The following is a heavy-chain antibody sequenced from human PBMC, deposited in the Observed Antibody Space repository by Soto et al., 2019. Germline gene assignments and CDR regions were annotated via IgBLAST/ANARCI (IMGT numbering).Heavy chain of an antibody. Sequence: GESLKISCKGSGYSFTNCWIGWVRQMPGKGLEWMGLIYPGDSNTRYSPSFQGQVTISADKSISTAYLQWSSLKASDTAIYYCAKNGDHHYYYTMDVWGQGTTVNVSS. D-gene: IGHD7-27*01. CDR2: IYPGDSNT. V-gene: IGHV5-51*01. CDR3: AKNGDHHYYYTMDV. J-gene: IGHJ6*02. CDR1: GYSFTNCW.